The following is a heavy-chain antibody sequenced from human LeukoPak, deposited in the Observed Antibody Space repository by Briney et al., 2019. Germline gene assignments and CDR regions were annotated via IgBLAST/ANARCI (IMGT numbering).Heavy chain of an antibody. CDR3: ASPSQRTVGMDV. V-gene: IGHV1-69*13. CDR2: IIPIFGTA. Sequence: SVKVSCKASGGTFSSYAISWVRQAPGQGLEWMGGIIPIFGTANYAQKFQGRVTITADESTSTAYMELSSLRSEDTAVYYCASPSQRTVGMDVWGQGTTVTVSS. J-gene: IGHJ6*02. D-gene: IGHD1-1*01. CDR1: GGTFSSYA.